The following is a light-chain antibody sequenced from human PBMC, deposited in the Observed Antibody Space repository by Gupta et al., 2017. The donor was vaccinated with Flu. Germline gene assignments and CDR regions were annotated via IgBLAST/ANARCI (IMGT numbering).Light chain of an antibody. CDR3: HQDDSTPYS. Sequence: DIVMTQSPDSLAVSLGERATINCKSSQSVLYSSNNKNYLAWYQHKPGQPPKLLINWASTRQSGVPDRFSGSGSGTDFTLTISSLQTEDVAVYYCHQDDSTPYSFGQGTKLEIK. J-gene: IGKJ2*03. CDR1: QSVLYSSNNKNY. V-gene: IGKV4-1*01. CDR2: WAS.